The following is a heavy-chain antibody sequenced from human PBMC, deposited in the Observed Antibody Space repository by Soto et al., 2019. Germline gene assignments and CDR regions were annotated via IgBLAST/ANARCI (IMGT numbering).Heavy chain of an antibody. J-gene: IGHJ4*02. D-gene: IGHD1-20*01. CDR2: IHYSGST. CDR1: GDSISDTIYY. V-gene: IGHV4-39*01. Sequence: ETLSLTCRVSGDSISDTIYYWGWIRQPPGMGLEWIGSIHYSGSTQFHPSFKSRVTISVHTSKSQFSLSLRSATAADTATYYCARGTRALITSFFAYWGQGIPVTVSS. CDR3: ARGTRALITSFFAY.